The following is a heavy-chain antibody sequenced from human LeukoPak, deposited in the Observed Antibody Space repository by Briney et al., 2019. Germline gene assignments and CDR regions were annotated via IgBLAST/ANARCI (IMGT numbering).Heavy chain of an antibody. J-gene: IGHJ4*02. Sequence: GGSLRLSCLPSSFTFSDYWMHWVRQAPGKGLVWVSRINSDGSSTNYADSVKGRFTISRDNAKNTLYLQMNSLRAEDTAVYYCARFNYGSKYYDYWGQGTLVTVSS. CDR3: ARFNYGSKYYDY. V-gene: IGHV3-74*01. CDR1: SFTFSDYW. D-gene: IGHD5-24*01. CDR2: INSDGSST.